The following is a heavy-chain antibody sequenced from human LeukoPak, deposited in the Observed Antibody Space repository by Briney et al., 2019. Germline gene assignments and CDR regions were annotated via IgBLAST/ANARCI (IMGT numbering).Heavy chain of an antibody. V-gene: IGHV4-38-2*01. CDR2: IYHSGST. J-gene: IGHJ3*02. Sequence: SETLSLTCAVSGYSISSGYYWGWIRQPPGKGLEWIGSIYHSGSTYYNPSLKGRVTISVDTSKNQFSLKLSSVTAADTAVYYCAGSMIVVVTHAFDIWGQGTMVTVSS. D-gene: IGHD3-22*01. CDR3: AGSMIVVVTHAFDI. CDR1: GYSISSGYY.